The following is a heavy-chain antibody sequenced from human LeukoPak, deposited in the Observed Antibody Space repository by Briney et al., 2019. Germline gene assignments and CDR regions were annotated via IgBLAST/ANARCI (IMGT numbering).Heavy chain of an antibody. D-gene: IGHD3-22*01. J-gene: IGHJ1*01. CDR2: ISSGSSYI. V-gene: IGHV3-21*01. Sequence: GGSLSLSCAPSGFTFSSYSMNWVRQAPGKGLEWVSSISSGSSYIYYADSVKGRFTIFRDNAKNSLYLQMNSLRAEDTAVYYCARASDSSGYYSYFDHWGQGTLVTVSS. CDR3: ARASDSSGYYSYFDH. CDR1: GFTFSSYS.